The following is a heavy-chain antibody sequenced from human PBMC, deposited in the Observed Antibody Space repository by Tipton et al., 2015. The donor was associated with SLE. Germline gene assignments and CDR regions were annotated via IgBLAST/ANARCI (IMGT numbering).Heavy chain of an antibody. CDR1: GGSFSGYY. D-gene: IGHD7-27*01. CDR3: ARHNWGSVWFDP. Sequence: TLSLTCAVYGGSFSGYYWSWTRQSPGKGLEWIGDINHSGSTNYNPSLKSRVTISVDTSKNQFSLRLSSVTAADTALYYCARHNWGSVWFDPWGQGTLVTVSS. J-gene: IGHJ5*02. CDR2: INHSGST. V-gene: IGHV4-34*01.